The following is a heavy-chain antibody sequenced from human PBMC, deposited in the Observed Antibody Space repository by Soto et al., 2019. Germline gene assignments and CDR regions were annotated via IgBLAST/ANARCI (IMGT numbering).Heavy chain of an antibody. J-gene: IGHJ4*02. CDR2: INYGGST. V-gene: IGHV4-34*01. CDR1: GGSFSDYF. Sequence: QGQLQQWGAGLLKPSETLSLTCAVYGGSFSDYFWTWIRQAPGKGLEWIGEINYGGSTTYSPSLRTRVTISLDTYRHQLSLKLTSVTAAGTAVYFCARGGGFCSSTSCYNDYWGQGTLGTVSS. CDR3: ARGGGFCSSTSCYNDY. D-gene: IGHD2-2*02.